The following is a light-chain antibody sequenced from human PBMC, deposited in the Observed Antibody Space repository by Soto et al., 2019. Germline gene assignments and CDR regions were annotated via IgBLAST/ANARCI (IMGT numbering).Light chain of an antibody. V-gene: IGLV2-14*01. CDR2: DVS. Sequence: QSVLTQPASVSGSPGQSITISCTGTSSDVGGYNYVSWYQQHPGKAPKLMIYDVSNRPSGVSNRFSGSKSGNTASLTISGLQAEDEADYYCSSYTRSSPFFGPRTKVTVL. CDR1: SSDVGGYNY. CDR3: SSYTRSSPF. J-gene: IGLJ1*01.